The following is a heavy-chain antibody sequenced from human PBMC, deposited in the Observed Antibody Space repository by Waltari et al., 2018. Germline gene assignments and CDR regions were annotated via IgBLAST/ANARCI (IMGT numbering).Heavy chain of an antibody. V-gene: IGHV1-24*01. CDR3: ARVPCSGGSCVAPGPSGFDP. CDR1: GYTLTDLS. CDR2: IVPNCGKV. J-gene: IGHJ5*02. D-gene: IGHD2-15*01. Sequence: QVQLVQSGAEVKKPGASVKVSCKVSGYTLTDLSMHWVRQAPGTGLEWMGGIVPNCGKVKYGKKCQGGVTMSADKSTSTAEMGRSSCRSEDTSVYDCARVPCSGGSCVAPGPSGFDPWGQGTLVTVS.